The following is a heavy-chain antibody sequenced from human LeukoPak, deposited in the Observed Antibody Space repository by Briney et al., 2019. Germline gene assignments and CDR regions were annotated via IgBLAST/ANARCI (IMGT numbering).Heavy chain of an antibody. J-gene: IGHJ4*02. V-gene: IGHV4-34*01. CDR3: ARLLGGY. Sequence: SETLSLTCAIYGGSFSAYYWNWIRQPPGKGLEWIGEINHSGSTNYNPSLKSRVTISVDTSKNQFSLKLSSVTAADTAVYYCARLLGGYWGQGTLVTVSS. CDR1: GGSFSAYY. CDR2: INHSGST. D-gene: IGHD2/OR15-2a*01.